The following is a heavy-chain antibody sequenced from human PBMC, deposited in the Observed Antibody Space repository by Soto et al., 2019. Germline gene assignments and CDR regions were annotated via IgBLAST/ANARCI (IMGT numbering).Heavy chain of an antibody. Sequence: GGSLRLSCAASGFTFTRYSMNWVRQAPGKGLEWVSSISSTTNYIYYADSMKGRFTVSRDNAKNSVYLEMNSLSAEDTAVYYCERESEDLTSNFDYWGQGTLVTVSS. V-gene: IGHV3-21*01. J-gene: IGHJ4*02. CDR1: GFTFTRYS. CDR2: ISSTTNYI. CDR3: ERESEDLTSNFDY.